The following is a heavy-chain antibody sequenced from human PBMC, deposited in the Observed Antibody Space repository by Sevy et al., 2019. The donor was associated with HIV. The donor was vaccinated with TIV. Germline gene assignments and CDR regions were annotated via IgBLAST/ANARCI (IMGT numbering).Heavy chain of an antibody. J-gene: IGHJ4*02. CDR3: ARVFSSYYFDY. V-gene: IGHV3-30*06. Sequence: GGSLRLSCAASGFTFGSYGMHWVRQAPGKGLEWVAYISYDRSDKNYADSVKGRFTISRDNSKNTVFLQLKSLRPEDTAVYYCARVFSSYYFDYWGQGTLVTVSS. CDR2: ISYDRSDK. CDR1: GFTFGSYG.